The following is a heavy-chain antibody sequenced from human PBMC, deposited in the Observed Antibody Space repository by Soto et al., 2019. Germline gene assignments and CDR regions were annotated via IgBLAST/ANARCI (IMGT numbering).Heavy chain of an antibody. CDR2: INAGNGNT. CDR3: ARAKIWVAAAGTLSDAFDI. D-gene: IGHD6-13*01. V-gene: IGHV1-3*01. Sequence: ASVKVSCKASGYTFTSYAMHWVRQAPGQRLEWMGWINAGNGNTKYSQKFQGRVTITRDTSASTAYMELGSLGSEDTAVYYCARAKIWVAAAGTLSDAFDIWGQGTMVTVSS. J-gene: IGHJ3*02. CDR1: GYTFTSYA.